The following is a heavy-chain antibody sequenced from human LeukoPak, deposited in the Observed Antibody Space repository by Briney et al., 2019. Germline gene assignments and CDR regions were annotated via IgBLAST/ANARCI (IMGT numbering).Heavy chain of an antibody. CDR2: ISSSGSTI. Sequence: NPGGSLRLSCAASGFTFSDYYMSWIRQAPGKGLEWVSYISSSGSTIYYADSVKGRSTISRDNAKNSLYLQMNSLRAEDTAVYYCARDGVVGMTYYYYYGMDVWGQGTTVTVSS. J-gene: IGHJ6*02. CDR3: ARDGVVGMTYYYYYGMDV. CDR1: GFTFSDYY. D-gene: IGHD3-22*01. V-gene: IGHV3-11*01.